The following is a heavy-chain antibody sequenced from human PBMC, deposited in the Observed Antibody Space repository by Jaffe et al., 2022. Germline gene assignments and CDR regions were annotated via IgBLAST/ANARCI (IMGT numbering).Heavy chain of an antibody. CDR1: GYTFTDYY. CDR3: ATSRIIAAALKTRDAFDI. CDR2: VDPEDGET. Sequence: EVQLVQSGAEVKKPGATVKISCKVSGYTFTDYYMHWVQQAPGKGLEWMGLVDPEDGETIYAEKFQGRVTITADTSTDTAYMELSSLRSEDTAVYYCATSRIIAAALKTRDAFDIWGQGTMVTVSS. J-gene: IGHJ3*02. V-gene: IGHV1-69-2*01. D-gene: IGHD6-13*01.